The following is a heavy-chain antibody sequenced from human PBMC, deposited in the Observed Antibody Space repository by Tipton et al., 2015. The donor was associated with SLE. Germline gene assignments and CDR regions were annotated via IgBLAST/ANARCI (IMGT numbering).Heavy chain of an antibody. V-gene: IGHV4-4*07. Sequence: TLSLTCTVSGGSISNYYWSWIRQPAGKGLEWIGRIYTSGSTNYNPSLKSRVSMSADTSKNQFSLKLSSVTAADTALYYCARDLWTGDFGRFDPWGHGTLVTVSS. J-gene: IGHJ5*02. CDR2: IYTSGST. D-gene: IGHD2-21*02. CDR3: ARDLWTGDFGRFDP. CDR1: GGSISNYY.